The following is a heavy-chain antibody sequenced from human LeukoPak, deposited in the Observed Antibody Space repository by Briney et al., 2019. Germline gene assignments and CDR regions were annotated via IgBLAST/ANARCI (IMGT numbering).Heavy chain of an antibody. Sequence: SETLSLTCDVSGGSINSGTHYWGWVRQPPGKGLEWIGSILSTGNTFYEPSLKSRVTISVDTSKNQFSLKMNFETAADTAVYYCGRHGGNSYGFLFFDNWGQGTLVTASS. D-gene: IGHD5-18*01. J-gene: IGHJ4*02. CDR2: ILSTGNT. CDR3: GRHGGNSYGFLFFDN. V-gene: IGHV4-39*01. CDR1: GGSINSGTHY.